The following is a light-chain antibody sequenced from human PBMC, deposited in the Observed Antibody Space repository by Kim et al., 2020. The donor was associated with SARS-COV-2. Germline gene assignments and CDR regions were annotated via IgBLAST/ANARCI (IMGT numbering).Light chain of an antibody. Sequence: QSALTQPLSVSGSPGQSVTISCTGTSSNVGAYNYVSWYQQHPDKAPKLMIYDVNDRPSGVPDRFSGSKSGNTASLTISGLQAEDEADYYCCSYAGGYSHVLFGGGTQLTVL. CDR1: SSNVGAYNY. V-gene: IGLV2-11*01. CDR3: CSYAGGYSHVL. CDR2: DVN. J-gene: IGLJ2*01.